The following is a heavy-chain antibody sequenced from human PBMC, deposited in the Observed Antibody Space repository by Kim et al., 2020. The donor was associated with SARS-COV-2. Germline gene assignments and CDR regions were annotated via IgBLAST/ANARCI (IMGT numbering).Heavy chain of an antibody. CDR2: ISYDGSNK. Sequence: GGSLRLSCAASGFTFSSYAMHWVRQAPGKGLEWVAVISYDGSNKYYADSVKGRFTISRDNSKNTLYLQMNSLRAEDTAVYYCARDGEGSLFGESYFDYWG. D-gene: IGHD3-10*01. V-gene: IGHV3-30*04. J-gene: IGHJ4*01. CDR3: ARDGEGSLFGESYFDY. CDR1: GFTFSSYA.